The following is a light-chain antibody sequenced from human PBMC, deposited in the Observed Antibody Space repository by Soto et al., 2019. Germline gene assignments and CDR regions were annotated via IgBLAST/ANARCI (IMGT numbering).Light chain of an antibody. J-gene: IGLJ1*01. Sequence: QSALTQPPSASGSLGQSVTISCTGTNSDIGTDNYVSWYQQHPGKAPKLMIYEVRKRPSGVPDRFSGSKSGNAASLTVSGLQAEDEADYYCAAWDDSLNGFYVFGTGTKLTVL. CDR2: EVR. V-gene: IGLV2-8*01. CDR3: AAWDDSLNGFYV. CDR1: NSDIGTDNY.